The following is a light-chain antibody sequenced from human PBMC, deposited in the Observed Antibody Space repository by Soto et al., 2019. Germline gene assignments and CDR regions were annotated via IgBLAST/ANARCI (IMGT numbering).Light chain of an antibody. CDR3: QHRHN. Sequence: EVVLTQSPATLSLSPGDRATLSCRASQSVSIDFAWYQQKPGQAPRLLIYDASNRATGIPARFSGSGSGTDFTLTISSLEPEDFAVYYCQHRHNFGPATKVDI. V-gene: IGKV3-11*01. CDR2: DAS. J-gene: IGKJ3*01. CDR1: QSVSID.